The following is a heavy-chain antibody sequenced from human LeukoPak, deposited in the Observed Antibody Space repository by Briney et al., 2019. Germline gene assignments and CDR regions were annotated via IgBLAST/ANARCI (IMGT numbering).Heavy chain of an antibody. Sequence: SETLSLTCAVYGGSFSGYYWSWIRQPPGKGLEWIGEINHSGSTNYNPSLKSRVTISVDTSKNRFSLKLSSVTAADTAVYYCARLGSSGWYYWGQGTLVTVSS. V-gene: IGHV4-34*01. CDR1: GGSFSGYY. CDR3: ARLGSSGWYY. CDR2: INHSGST. J-gene: IGHJ4*02. D-gene: IGHD6-19*01.